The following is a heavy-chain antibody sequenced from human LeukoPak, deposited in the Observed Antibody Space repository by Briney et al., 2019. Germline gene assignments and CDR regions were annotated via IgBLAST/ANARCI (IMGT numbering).Heavy chain of an antibody. CDR2: IYSSGST. CDR3: ARERYHTGWYSDY. D-gene: IGHD6-19*01. J-gene: IGHJ4*02. CDR1: GGSISGYY. Sequence: SGTLSLTCTVSGGSISGYYWSWIRQPAGKGLEWIGRIYSSGSTNYNPSLKSRLTMSVDTSKKQFSLKLSSVTAADTAVYFCARERYHTGWYSDYWGQGTLVTVSS. V-gene: IGHV4-4*07.